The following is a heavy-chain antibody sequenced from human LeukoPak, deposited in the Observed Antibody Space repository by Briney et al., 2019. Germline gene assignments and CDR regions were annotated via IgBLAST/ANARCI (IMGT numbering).Heavy chain of an antibody. V-gene: IGHV4-34*01. CDR3: AGGVRFSSGYPNWFDP. J-gene: IGHJ5*02. D-gene: IGHD3-22*01. CDR2: INHSGST. CDR1: GGSFSGYY. Sequence: SETLSLTCAVYGGSFSGYYWSWIRQPPGKGLEWIGEINHSGSTNYNPSLKSRVTISVDTSKNQFSLKLSSVTAADTAVYYCAGGVRFSSGYPNWFDPWGQGTLVTVSS.